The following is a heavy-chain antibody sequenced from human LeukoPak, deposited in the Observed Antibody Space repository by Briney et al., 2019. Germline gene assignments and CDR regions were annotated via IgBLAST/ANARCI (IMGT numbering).Heavy chain of an antibody. CDR3: AKGAYEDSEMGYFDY. D-gene: IGHD5-24*01. CDR1: GFSISNSA. J-gene: IGHJ4*02. Sequence: GGSLRLSCSASGFSISNSAMGSVRQAPGKGLEWVSLIVARSRSTIYADSVKGRFTISRDSSKNTLYLQMNSLRAADMDVYYYAKGAYEDSEMGYFDYWGQGTLVTVSS. V-gene: IGHV3-23*01. CDR2: IVARSRST.